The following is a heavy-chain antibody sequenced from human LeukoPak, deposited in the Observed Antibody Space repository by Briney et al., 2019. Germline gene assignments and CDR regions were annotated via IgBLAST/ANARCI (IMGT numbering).Heavy chain of an antibody. D-gene: IGHD6-13*01. CDR3: ASARTSSRSWFTFDY. CDR2: IYYSGSA. V-gene: IGHV4-39*01. CDR1: GGSISSSSYY. Sequence: PSETLSLTCTVSGGSISSSSYYWGWIRQPPGKGLEWIGSIYYSGSAYYNPSLKSRVNISEDTSKNQLSLKLSAVTAADTAVYYCASARTSSRSWFTFDYWGQGILVTVSS. J-gene: IGHJ4*02.